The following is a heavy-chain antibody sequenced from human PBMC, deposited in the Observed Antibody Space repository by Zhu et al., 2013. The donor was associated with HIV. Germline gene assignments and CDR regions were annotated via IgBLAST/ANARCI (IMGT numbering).Heavy chain of an antibody. Sequence: QVQLVQSGAEVKEPGASMKVSCKASGYTFTGYYMHWVRQAPGQGFEWMGWIAPYNGNTKYAQRLQGRVTMTTDTSTSTAYMELRSLRSDDTAVYYCARRYSGTAHFDYWGQGTLVTVSS. CDR1: GYTFTGYY. V-gene: IGHV1-18*04. J-gene: IGHJ4*02. CDR2: IAPYNGNT. CDR3: ARRYSGTAHFDY. D-gene: IGHD1-26*01.